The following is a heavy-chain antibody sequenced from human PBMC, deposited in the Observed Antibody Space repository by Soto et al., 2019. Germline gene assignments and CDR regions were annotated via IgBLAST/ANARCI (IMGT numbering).Heavy chain of an antibody. Sequence: EVQLVESGGGLVQPGGSLRLSCAASGLIFSSYWMTWVRQAPGKGLEWVANIKHDGSEKYYVDSVKGRFTISRDNAKNSVYQQMNSLRAEDTAAYYCAEGGSYHDYWGQGTLVTVFS. CDR1: GLIFSSYW. CDR2: IKHDGSEK. V-gene: IGHV3-7*05. D-gene: IGHD1-26*01. CDR3: AEGGSYHDY. J-gene: IGHJ4*02.